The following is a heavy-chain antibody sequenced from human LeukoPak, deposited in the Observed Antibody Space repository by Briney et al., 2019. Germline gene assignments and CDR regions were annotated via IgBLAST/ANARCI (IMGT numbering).Heavy chain of an antibody. V-gene: IGHV3-66*02. CDR1: GFTVSSNY. J-gene: IGHJ4*02. CDR3: ERVPPNGAHFDY. CDR2: IYSGGST. D-gene: IGHD4-17*01. Sequence: PGGSLRLSCAASGFTVSSNYMSWVRQAPGKGLEWVSVIYSGGSTYYADSVKGRFTISRDNSKNTLYLQMNSLRAEDTAVYYCERVPPNGAHFDYWGQGALVTVS.